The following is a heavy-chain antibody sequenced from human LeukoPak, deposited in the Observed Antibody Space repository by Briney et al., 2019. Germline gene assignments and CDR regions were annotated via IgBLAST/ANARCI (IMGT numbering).Heavy chain of an antibody. V-gene: IGHV3-30*04. J-gene: IGHJ5*02. CDR2: ISYDGSNK. CDR3: ASGGWLLWGWFDP. Sequence: GGSLRLSCAASGFTFSSYAMHWVRQAPGKGLEWVAVISYDGSNKYYADSVKGRFTISRDNSKNTLYLQTNSLRAEDTAVYYCASGGWLLWGWFDPWGQGTLVTVSS. CDR1: GFTFSSYA. D-gene: IGHD3-3*01.